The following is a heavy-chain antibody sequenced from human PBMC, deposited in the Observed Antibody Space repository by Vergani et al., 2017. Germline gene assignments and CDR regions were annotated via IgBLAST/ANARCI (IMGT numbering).Heavy chain of an antibody. CDR3: ARHRGSGGFFPSSYFYGMDV. CDR1: DSSIMTNPY. J-gene: IGHJ6*02. V-gene: IGHV4-38-2*01. CDR2: IHHSGDT. D-gene: IGHD3-10*01. Sequence: QVQLQESGPGLVKPSETLTLTFDVSDSSIMTNPYWVWFRQSPGKGRGWIGCIHHSGDTHYKSSLKGRVSISIVSSSKFSLSLPYLTAADPAIYYCARHRGSGGFFPSSYFYGMDVWGHGTTVTVSS.